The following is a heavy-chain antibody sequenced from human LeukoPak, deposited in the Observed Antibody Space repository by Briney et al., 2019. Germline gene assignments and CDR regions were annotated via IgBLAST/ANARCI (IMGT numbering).Heavy chain of an antibody. J-gene: IGHJ6*03. CDR3: AKAGNIVVVPAARNYYYMDV. D-gene: IGHD2-2*01. Sequence: PGGSLRLSCVASEFTVISNYMSWVRQAPGKGLEWVSTIYSGGGTYYADSVKGRFTISRDNSKNTLYLQMNSLRAEDTAVYYCAKAGNIVVVPAARNYYYMDVWGKGTTVTVSS. CDR2: IYSGGGT. CDR1: EFTVISNY. V-gene: IGHV3-53*01.